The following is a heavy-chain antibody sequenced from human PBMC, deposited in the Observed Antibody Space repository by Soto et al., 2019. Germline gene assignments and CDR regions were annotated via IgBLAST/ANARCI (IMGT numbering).Heavy chain of an antibody. CDR3: ANVNGYCSGGSCYPV. Sequence: GGSLRLSCAASGFTFSSYAMIWVRQAPGKGLEWVSAISGSGGSTYYADSVKGRFTISRDNSKNTLYLQMNSLRAEDTAVYYCANVNGYCSGGSCYPVWGQGTTVTVSS. D-gene: IGHD2-15*01. J-gene: IGHJ6*02. CDR1: GFTFSSYA. CDR2: ISGSGGST. V-gene: IGHV3-23*01.